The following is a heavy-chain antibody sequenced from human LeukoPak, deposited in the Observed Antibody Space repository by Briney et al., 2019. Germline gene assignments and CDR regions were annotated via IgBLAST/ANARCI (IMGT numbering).Heavy chain of an antibody. V-gene: IGHV4-34*01. CDR1: GGSFSGYY. Sequence: PSETLSLTCAVYGGSFSGYYWSWIRQPPGKGLEWIGEINHSGSTNYNPSLKSRVTISVDTSKNQFSLKLSSVTAADTAVYYCARDYYDSRGYSPYNWFDPWGQGTLVTVSS. CDR3: ARDYYDSRGYSPYNWFDP. CDR2: INHSGST. J-gene: IGHJ5*02. D-gene: IGHD3-22*01.